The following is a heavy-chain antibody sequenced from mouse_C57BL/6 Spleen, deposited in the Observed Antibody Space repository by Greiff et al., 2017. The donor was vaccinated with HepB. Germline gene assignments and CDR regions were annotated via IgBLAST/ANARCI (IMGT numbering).Heavy chain of an antibody. Sequence: EVQLVESEGGLVQPGSSMKLSCTASGFTFSDYYMAWVRQVPEKGLEWVANINYDGSSTYYLDSLKSRFIISRDNAKNILYLQMSSLKSEDTATYYCARGDGYYGEFAMDYWGQGTSVTVSS. CDR3: ARGDGYYGEFAMDY. J-gene: IGHJ4*01. D-gene: IGHD2-3*01. CDR1: GFTFSDYY. V-gene: IGHV5-16*01. CDR2: INYDGSST.